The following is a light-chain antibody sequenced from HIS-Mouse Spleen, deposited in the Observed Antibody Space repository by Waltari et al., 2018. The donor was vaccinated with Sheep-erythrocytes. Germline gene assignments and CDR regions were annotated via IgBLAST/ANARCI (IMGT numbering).Light chain of an antibody. Sequence: QSALTQPASVSGSPGQSITISCPGTSSDVGSYNLVSWYQQHPGKAPKLRIYEGSKRPSGVSNCFSGSKSGNTASLTISGLQAEDEADYYCCSYAGSSTPWVFGGGTKLTVL. CDR1: SSDVGSYNL. CDR2: EGS. CDR3: CSYAGSSTPWV. J-gene: IGLJ3*02. V-gene: IGLV2-23*01.